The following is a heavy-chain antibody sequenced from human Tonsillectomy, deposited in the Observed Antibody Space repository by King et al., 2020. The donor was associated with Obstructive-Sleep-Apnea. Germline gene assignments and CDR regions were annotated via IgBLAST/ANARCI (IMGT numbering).Heavy chain of an antibody. J-gene: IGHJ6*02. D-gene: IGHD5-12*01. CDR1: GLPVKSYV. CDR3: AKDIGKWRTSYYGMDV. Sequence: VQLVESGGGSVQPGGSLRLPCAASGLPVKSYVTTHYALNWVRQGPGRGLEGGSGISAGGQETFYADSVRGRFLISRDNSLNTVSPHMNNLTVDDTAIYFCAKDIGKWRTSYYGMDVWGQGTTVTVSS. V-gene: IGHV3-NL1*01. CDR2: ISAGGQET.